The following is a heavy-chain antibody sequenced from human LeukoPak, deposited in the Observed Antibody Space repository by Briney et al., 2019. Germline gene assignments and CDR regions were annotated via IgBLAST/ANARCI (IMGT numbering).Heavy chain of an antibody. Sequence: GGSLRLSCAASGFTFSSYSMNWVRQAPGKGLEWVSYISSSSSTIYYADSVKGRFTISRDNAKNSLYLQMNSLRAEDTAVYYCARDLGRSLYRESWFDPWGQGTLVTVSS. CDR2: ISSSSSTI. J-gene: IGHJ5*02. V-gene: IGHV3-48*01. CDR1: GFTFSSYS. D-gene: IGHD4-11*01. CDR3: ARDLGRSLYRESWFDP.